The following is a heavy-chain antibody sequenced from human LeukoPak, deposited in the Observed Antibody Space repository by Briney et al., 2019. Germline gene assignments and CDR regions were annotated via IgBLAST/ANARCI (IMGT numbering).Heavy chain of an antibody. CDR2: IDARSGIT. Sequence: GGSLRLSCAASDFTFSSYGMHWVRQAPGKVPEWVSYIDARSGITYYADSVQGRFTISRDNAQESVFLQMNSLRADDTAVYYCARTYDFGRGPPGDAFDNWGPGTLVTVSS. V-gene: IGHV3-48*01. D-gene: IGHD3-3*01. CDR3: ARTYDFGRGPPGDAFDN. J-gene: IGHJ3*02. CDR1: DFTFSSYG.